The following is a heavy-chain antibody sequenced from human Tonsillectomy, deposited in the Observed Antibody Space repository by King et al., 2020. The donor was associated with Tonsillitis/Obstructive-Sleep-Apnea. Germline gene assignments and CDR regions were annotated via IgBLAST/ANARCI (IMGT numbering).Heavy chain of an antibody. Sequence: EVQLVESGGALVQPGRSLRLSCVASGFIFEDYAMYWVRQTPGKGLEWVSGISWNSGSTAYADSVKGRFTISRDNAKNSLHLQMNRLRAEDTALYYCAKDLIIAVSGTPGDAFDIWGQGTMVTVS. CDR3: AKDLIIAVSGTPGDAFDI. J-gene: IGHJ3*02. V-gene: IGHV3-9*01. CDR2: ISWNSGST. D-gene: IGHD6-13*01. CDR1: GFIFEDYA.